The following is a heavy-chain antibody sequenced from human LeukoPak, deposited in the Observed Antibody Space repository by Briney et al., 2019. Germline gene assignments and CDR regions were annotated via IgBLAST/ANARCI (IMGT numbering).Heavy chain of an antibody. V-gene: IGHV4-34*01. D-gene: IGHD3-3*01. CDR3: ARVGTDFWSGYYSPSSYGMDV. CDR1: GGSFSGYY. J-gene: IGHJ6*02. Sequence: SETLSLTCAVSGGSFSGYYWTWIRQPPGKGLEWIGEINHSGSTNYNPSLKSRVTISVDTSKNQFSLKLSSVTAADTAVYYCARVGTDFWSGYYSPSSYGMDVWGQGTTVTVSS. CDR2: INHSGST.